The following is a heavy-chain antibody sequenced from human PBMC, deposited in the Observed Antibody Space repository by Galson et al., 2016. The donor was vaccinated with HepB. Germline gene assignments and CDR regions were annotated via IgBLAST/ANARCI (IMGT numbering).Heavy chain of an antibody. CDR3: GRETRPDSYASSGYPIDF. D-gene: IGHD3-22*01. CDR2: IKHDETEK. V-gene: IGHV3-7*01. J-gene: IGHJ4*02. CDR1: GFTFKKYW. Sequence: SLRLSCAASGFTFKKYWMSWVRQAPGKGLEWVANIKHDETEKYLADSVEGRFTISRDNAKNSVFLQMNSLRVEDTAVYFCGRETRPDSYASSGYPIDFWGQGTLVTVSS.